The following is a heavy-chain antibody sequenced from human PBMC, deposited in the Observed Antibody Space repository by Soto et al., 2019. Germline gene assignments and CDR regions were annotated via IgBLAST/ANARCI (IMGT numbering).Heavy chain of an antibody. J-gene: IGHJ1*01. Sequence: XETLSLTCSVAFASFSSNSYHWGWIRQPPGKGLEWIGSISYTGTTYYSPSLKSRVTISADTSKKQFSLKLDSAAAADTAVYCCARLVVVAPVANVWGQGTLVTVSS. V-gene: IGHV4-39*01. CDR1: FASFSSNSYH. CDR3: ARLVVVAPVANV. CDR2: ISYTGTT. D-gene: IGHD2-15*01.